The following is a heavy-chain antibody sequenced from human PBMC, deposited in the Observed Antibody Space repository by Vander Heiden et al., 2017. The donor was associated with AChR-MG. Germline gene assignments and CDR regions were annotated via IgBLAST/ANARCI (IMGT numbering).Heavy chain of an antibody. Sequence: QVQPQQSGPGLVKPSQTLSLTCAISGDSVSSNSPAWHWSRQSPSRGLEWLGRTYYRSKWYNDYAVSVKSRITINPDTSKNQFSLQLNSVTPEDTAVYYCARDRGIAAASPQRYYYGMDVWGQGTTVTVSS. CDR1: GDSVSSNSPA. D-gene: IGHD6-13*01. CDR3: ARDRGIAAASPQRYYYGMDV. J-gene: IGHJ6*02. CDR2: TYYRSKWYN. V-gene: IGHV6-1*01.